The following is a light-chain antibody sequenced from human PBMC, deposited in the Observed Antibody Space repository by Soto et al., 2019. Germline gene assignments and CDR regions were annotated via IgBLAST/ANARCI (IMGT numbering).Light chain of an antibody. Sequence: QSALTQPASVSGSPGQSITISCTGTSRDVGAYDYVSWYLQYPDKAPQLLIYYVDHRPSGVSSRFSGSQSGNTASLTISGLQAEEEGDYYCGSYVDGSTYFFGTGTKVTVL. CDR2: YVD. CDR1: SRDVGAYDY. J-gene: IGLJ1*01. V-gene: IGLV2-14*03. CDR3: GSYVDGSTYF.